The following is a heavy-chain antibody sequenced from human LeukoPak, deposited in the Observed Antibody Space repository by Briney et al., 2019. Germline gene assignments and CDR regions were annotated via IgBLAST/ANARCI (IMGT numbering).Heavy chain of an antibody. Sequence: GGSLRLSCAASGFTFSSYAMSWVRQAPGKGLEWVSAISGSGGSTYYADSVKGRFTISRDNSKNTLYLQMNSLRAEDTAVYYCVRYRTQWLVPEYYFDYWGQGTLVTVSS. D-gene: IGHD6-19*01. CDR1: GFTFSSYA. CDR3: VRYRTQWLVPEYYFDY. J-gene: IGHJ4*02. V-gene: IGHV3-23*01. CDR2: ISGSGGST.